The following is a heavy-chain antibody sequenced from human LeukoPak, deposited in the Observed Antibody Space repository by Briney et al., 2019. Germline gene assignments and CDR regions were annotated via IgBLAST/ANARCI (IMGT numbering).Heavy chain of an antibody. D-gene: IGHD3-16*01. CDR3: ARAHMITSYYYYYYMDV. Sequence: SETLSLTCAVYDGSFSGYYWSWIRQPPGKGLEWIGEINHSGSTNYNPSLESRVTISVDTSKNQFSLKLSSVTAADTAVYYCARAHMITSYYYYYYMDVWGKGTTVTVSS. V-gene: IGHV4-34*01. J-gene: IGHJ6*03. CDR2: INHSGST. CDR1: DGSFSGYY.